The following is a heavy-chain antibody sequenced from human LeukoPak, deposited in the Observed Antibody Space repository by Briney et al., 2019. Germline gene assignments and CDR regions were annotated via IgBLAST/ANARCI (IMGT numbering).Heavy chain of an antibody. CDR2: IYPGDFDT. D-gene: IGHD3-22*01. J-gene: IGHJ4*02. CDR1: GYSFTNYW. Sequence: LGESLKISCKGSGYSFTNYWIAWVRQMPGKGLEWMGIIYPGDFDTRYSPSFQGQVTISADKSISTAYLQWSSLKASDTAIYYCARHDIYYYDSSVYSPDSWGQGTLVTVSS. CDR3: ARHDIYYYDSSVYSPDS. V-gene: IGHV5-51*01.